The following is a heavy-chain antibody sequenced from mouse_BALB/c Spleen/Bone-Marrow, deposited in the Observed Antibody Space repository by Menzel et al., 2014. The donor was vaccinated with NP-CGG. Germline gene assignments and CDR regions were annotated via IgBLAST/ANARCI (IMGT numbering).Heavy chain of an antibody. V-gene: IGHV2-2*01. CDR1: GFSLTSDG. J-gene: IGHJ4*01. CDR2: IWSGGST. CDR3: ARNGHYYAMDR. Sequence: AQLQQSGPGLVQPSQSLSITCTVSGFSLTSDGIHWVRQSPRKGLEWLGVIWSGGSTDYNEAFISRLNISKDNSKSQVFVTRNRLQADDTAIYYCARNGHYYAMDRRGQGTSVTVSS.